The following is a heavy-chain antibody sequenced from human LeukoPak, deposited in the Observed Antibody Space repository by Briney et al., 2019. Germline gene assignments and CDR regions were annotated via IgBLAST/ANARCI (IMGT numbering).Heavy chain of an antibody. CDR3: AKALISNIVVVVAATGNDY. V-gene: IGHV3-23*01. D-gene: IGHD2-15*01. J-gene: IGHJ4*02. CDR2: XGGST. Sequence: XGGSTYYAVSVKGRSTISRDNSNNPLYLQMNSLRAEDTAVYYCAKALISNIVVVVAATGNDYWGQGTLVTVSS.